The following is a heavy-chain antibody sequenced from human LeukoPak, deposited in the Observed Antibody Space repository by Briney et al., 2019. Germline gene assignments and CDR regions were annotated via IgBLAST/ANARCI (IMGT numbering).Heavy chain of an antibody. CDR2: ISSSGSTI. CDR1: GFTFSDYY. J-gene: IGHJ6*03. V-gene: IGHV3-11*01. CDR3: ARVVRGSCYLCDYYYMDV. D-gene: IGHD2-15*01. Sequence: GGSLRLSCAASGFTFSDYYMSWIRQAPGKGLEWVSYISSSGSTIYYADSVKGRFTISRDNSKNTLYLQMNSLRAEDTAVYYCARVVRGSCYLCDYYYMDVWGKGTTVTISS.